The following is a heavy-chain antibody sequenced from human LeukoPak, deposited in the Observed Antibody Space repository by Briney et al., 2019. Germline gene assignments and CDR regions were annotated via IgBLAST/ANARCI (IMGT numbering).Heavy chain of an antibody. CDR1: GGSFSGYY. CDR2: INHSGST. Sequence: SETLPLTCAVYGGSFSGYYWSWIRQPPGKGLEWIGEINHSGSTNYNPSLKSRVTTSVDTSKNQFSLRLSSVTAADTAVYYCARGRTLNSSGWYGPDYWGQGTLVTVSS. D-gene: IGHD6-19*01. CDR3: ARGRTLNSSGWYGPDY. J-gene: IGHJ4*02. V-gene: IGHV4-34*01.